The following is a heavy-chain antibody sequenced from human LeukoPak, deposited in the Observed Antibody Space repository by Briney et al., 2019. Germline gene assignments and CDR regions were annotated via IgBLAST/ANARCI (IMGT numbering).Heavy chain of an antibody. CDR3: AAQKGFSYYYGMDV. CDR2: IYSGGST. Sequence: GGSLRLSCAASGFTVSSNYMSWVRQAPGEGLEWVSVIYSGGSTYYADSVKGRFTISRDNSKNTLYLQMSSLRAEDTAVYYCAAQKGFSYYYGMDVWGQGTTVTVSS. J-gene: IGHJ6*02. V-gene: IGHV3-53*01. CDR1: GFTVSSNY.